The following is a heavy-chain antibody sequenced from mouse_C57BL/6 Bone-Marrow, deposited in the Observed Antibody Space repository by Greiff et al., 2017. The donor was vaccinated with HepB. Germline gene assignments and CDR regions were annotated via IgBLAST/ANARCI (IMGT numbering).Heavy chain of an antibody. Sequence: EVQRVESGEGLVKPGGSLKLSCAASGFTFSSYAMSWVRQTPEKRLEWVAYISRGGDYIYYSDTVKGRFTISRDNARNTLYLQMSSLKSEDTAMYYCTRVVYDGYYNYFDYWGQGTTLTVSS. CDR1: GFTFSSYA. V-gene: IGHV5-9-1*02. CDR3: TRVVYDGYYNYFDY. D-gene: IGHD2-3*01. CDR2: ISRGGDYI. J-gene: IGHJ2*01.